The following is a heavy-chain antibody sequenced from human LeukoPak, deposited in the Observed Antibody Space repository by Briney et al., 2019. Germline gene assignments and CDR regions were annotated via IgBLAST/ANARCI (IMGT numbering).Heavy chain of an antibody. V-gene: IGHV3-23*01. CDR2: ISGSGGST. CDR3: ARVIAAAGTGDY. CDR1: GFTFSSYA. D-gene: IGHD6-13*01. J-gene: IGHJ4*02. Sequence: GGSLRLSCAASGFTFSSYAMSWVRQAPGKGLEWVSAISGSGGSTYYADSVKGRFTISRDNSKNTLYLQMNSLRAEDTAVYYCARVIAAAGTGDYWGQGTLVTVSS.